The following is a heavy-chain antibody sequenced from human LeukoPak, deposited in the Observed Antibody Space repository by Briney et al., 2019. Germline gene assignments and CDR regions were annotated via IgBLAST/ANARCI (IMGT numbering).Heavy chain of an antibody. CDR2: IYYSGST. V-gene: IGHV4-39*01. CDR1: GITLSNYG. D-gene: IGHD3-10*01. J-gene: IGHJ4*02. Sequence: PGGSLRLSCVVSGITLSNYGMSWVRQAPGKGQEWIGSIYYSGSTYYNPSLKSRVTISVDTSKNQFSLKLSSVTAADTAVYYCARLVYGEYYFDYWGQGTLVTVSS. CDR3: ARLVYGEYYFDY.